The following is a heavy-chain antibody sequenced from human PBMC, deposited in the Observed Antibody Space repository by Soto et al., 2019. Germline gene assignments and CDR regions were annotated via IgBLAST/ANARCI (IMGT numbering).Heavy chain of an antibody. Sequence: QVQLVQSGAEVKKPGASVKVSCKASGYTFTDYYLHWVRQAPGQGLEWMGWINPDSGGTNYAQKFQDRVTMTRDTSISTAYMELSRLRPDDAAVYFCARGDGQSRDIFDMWGQGTVVTVSS. V-gene: IGHV1-2*02. CDR1: GYTFTDYY. CDR2: INPDSGGT. CDR3: ARGDGQSRDIFDM. J-gene: IGHJ3*02. D-gene: IGHD2-15*01.